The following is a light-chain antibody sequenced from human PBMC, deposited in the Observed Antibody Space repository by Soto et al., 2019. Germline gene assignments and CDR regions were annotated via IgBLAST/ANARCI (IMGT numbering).Light chain of an antibody. Sequence: SVLTQPASVSGAPGQSITISCTGTSSDVGSYNLVSWYQQHPGKAPKLMIYEGSKRPSGVSNRFSGSKSGNTASLTISGLQAEDEADYYCCSYAGSSTFSYVFGTGTKVTV. V-gene: IGLV2-23*03. CDR2: EGS. CDR1: SSDVGSYNL. J-gene: IGLJ1*01. CDR3: CSYAGSSTFSYV.